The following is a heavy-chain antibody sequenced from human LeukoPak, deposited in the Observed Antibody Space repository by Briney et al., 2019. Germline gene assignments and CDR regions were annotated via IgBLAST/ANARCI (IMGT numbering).Heavy chain of an antibody. CDR2: ISAYNGNT. V-gene: IGHV1-18*01. CDR3: ARDPVGELLWFGGLSAPDY. CDR1: GYTFTSYG. D-gene: IGHD3-10*01. J-gene: IGHJ4*02. Sequence: ASVKVSCKASGYTFTSYGISWVRQAPGQGLEWMGWISAYNGNTNYAQKLQGRVTMTTDTSTSTAYMELRSLRSDDTAVYYCARDPVGELLWFGGLSAPDYWGQGTLVTVSS.